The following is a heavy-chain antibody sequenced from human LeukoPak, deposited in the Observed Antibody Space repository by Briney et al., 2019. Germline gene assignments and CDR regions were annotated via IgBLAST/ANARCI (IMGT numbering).Heavy chain of an antibody. D-gene: IGHD3-22*01. CDR1: GGSISSGSYY. V-gene: IGHV4-39*07. CDR2: INHSGST. J-gene: IGHJ4*02. Sequence: SETLSLTCTVSGGSISSGSYYWSWIRQPPGKGLEWIGEINHSGSTNYNPSLKSRVTISVDTSKNQFSLKLSSVTAADTAVYYCARGDSSGSACYFDYWGQGTLVTVSS. CDR3: ARGDSSGSACYFDY.